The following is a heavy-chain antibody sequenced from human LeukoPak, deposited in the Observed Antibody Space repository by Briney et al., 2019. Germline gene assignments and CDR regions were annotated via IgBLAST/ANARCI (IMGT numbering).Heavy chain of an antibody. J-gene: IGHJ4*02. CDR1: EFTFSSYT. D-gene: IGHD2-15*01. Sequence: GGSLRLSCAASEFTFSSYTINWVRQAPGKGLEWVSSISSTSTYISYADSVKGRFTISRDNAKNSLYLQMNSLRAEDTAVYYCARGGGNFDYWGQGTLVTVSS. V-gene: IGHV3-21*01. CDR2: ISSTSTYI. CDR3: ARGGGNFDY.